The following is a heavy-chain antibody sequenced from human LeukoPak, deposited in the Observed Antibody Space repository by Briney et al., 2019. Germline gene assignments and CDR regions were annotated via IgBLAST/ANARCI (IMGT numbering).Heavy chain of an antibody. CDR1: GGSISSSSYY. CDR3: ARRVVVILDNVFDY. V-gene: IGHV4-39*01. CDR2: SYYSGST. J-gene: IGHJ4*02. D-gene: IGHD3-22*01. Sequence: SETLSLTCTVSGGSISSSSYYWGWISQPPVKGLEWIGRSYYSGSTYYNPSLKSRVTISVDTSKHQFSLKLSSVTAADTAVYYCARRVVVILDNVFDYWGQGTLVTVSS.